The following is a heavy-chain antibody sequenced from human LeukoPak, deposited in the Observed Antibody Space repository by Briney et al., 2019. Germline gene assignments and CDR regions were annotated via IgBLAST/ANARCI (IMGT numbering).Heavy chain of an antibody. CDR1: GYSISSGYY. V-gene: IGHV4-38-2*02. CDR2: IYHSGST. CDR3: ASPTGLYSSGRNEDY. Sequence: SETLSLTCTVSGYSISSGYYWGWIRQPPGKGLEWIGSIYHSGSTYYNPSLKSRVTISVDTSKNQFSLKLSSVTAADTAVYYCASPTGLYSSGRNEDYWGQGTLVTVSS. J-gene: IGHJ4*02. D-gene: IGHD6-19*01.